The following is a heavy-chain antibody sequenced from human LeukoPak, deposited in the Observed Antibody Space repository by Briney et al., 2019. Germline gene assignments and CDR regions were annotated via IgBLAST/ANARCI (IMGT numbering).Heavy chain of an antibody. D-gene: IGHD2-15*01. V-gene: IGHV1-2*02. CDR3: ARGLADRYCSGDSCYPGYNWFDP. Sequence: ASVKVSCKASGYTFSGYYLHWLRQAPGQGLEWMGWINPNSGGTNYALKFQGRVTMTRGTSISTSYMELRRLRSDDTAVYYCARGLADRYCSGDSCYPGYNWFDPWGQGTLVTVSS. CDR1: GYTFSGYY. J-gene: IGHJ5*02. CDR2: INPNSGGT.